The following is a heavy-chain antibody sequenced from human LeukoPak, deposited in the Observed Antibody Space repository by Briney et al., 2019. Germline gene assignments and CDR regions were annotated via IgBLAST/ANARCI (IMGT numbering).Heavy chain of an antibody. CDR1: GFTFTSYA. D-gene: IGHD1-26*01. CDR3: ARPLGATKGNDAFDI. CDR2: ISGGGGNT. J-gene: IGHJ3*02. Sequence: GGSLRLSCAASGFTFTSYAMTWVRQAPGKGLEWVSAISGGGGNTYYADSVNGRFTISRDNSKNTLYLQMNSLRAEDTAVYYCARPLGATKGNDAFDIWGQGTMVTVSS. V-gene: IGHV3-23*01.